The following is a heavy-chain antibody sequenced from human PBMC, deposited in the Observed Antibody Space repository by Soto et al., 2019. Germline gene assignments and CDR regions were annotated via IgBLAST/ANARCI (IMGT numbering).Heavy chain of an antibody. J-gene: IGHJ4*02. CDR3: AKMNGPPH. D-gene: IGHD2-8*01. V-gene: IGHV3-23*01. CDR1: GFTFSSYA. Sequence: EVQLLESGGGLVQPGGSLRLSCAASGFTFSSYAMSWVRQAPGKGLEWVSAFSGSGDRTYYADSVKGRFTISRDNSRNTLYMQRNSLRGEYTAVYFCAKMNGPPHWGQGTLVTVSS. CDR2: FSGSGDRT.